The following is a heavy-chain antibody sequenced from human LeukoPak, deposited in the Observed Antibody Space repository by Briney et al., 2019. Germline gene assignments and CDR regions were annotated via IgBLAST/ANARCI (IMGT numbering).Heavy chain of an antibody. CDR1: GGSISSSNW. D-gene: IGHD3-10*01. J-gene: IGHJ4*02. CDR3: ARVTPPRFEGGLFDY. V-gene: IGHV4-4*02. CDR2: IYHSGST. Sequence: SGTLSLTCAVSGGSISSSNWWSWVRQPPGKGLEWIGEIYHSGSTNYNPSLKSRVTISVDKSKNQFSLKLSSVTAADTAVYYCARVTPPRFEGGLFDYWGQGTLVTVSS.